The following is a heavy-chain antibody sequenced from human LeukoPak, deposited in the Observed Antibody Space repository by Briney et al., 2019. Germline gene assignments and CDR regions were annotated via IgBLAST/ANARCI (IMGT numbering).Heavy chain of an antibody. J-gene: IGHJ2*01. D-gene: IGHD4-17*01. V-gene: IGHV4-59*08. Sequence: SETLSLTCTVSGVAISSYYWSWIRQPPGKGLEWIGHIYYSGSTNYNPSLKSRVTISVDTSKDQFSLKLSSVTAADTAVYYCATRPDYGDYWYFDLWGRGTLVTVSS. CDR1: GVAISSYY. CDR2: IYYSGST. CDR3: ATRPDYGDYWYFDL.